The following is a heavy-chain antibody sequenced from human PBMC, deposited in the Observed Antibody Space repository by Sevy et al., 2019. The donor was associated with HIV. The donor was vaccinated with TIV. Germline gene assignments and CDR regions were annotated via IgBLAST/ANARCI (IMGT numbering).Heavy chain of an antibody. J-gene: IGHJ4*02. V-gene: IGHV3-30*18. CDR2: ISYDGRNK. D-gene: IGHD1-1*01. CDR3: AKTKTGTASYFDN. Sequence: GGSLRLSCAASGFIFSHYGMHWVRQAPGKGLEWVAVISYDGRNKFYVDSVKGRFTISRDISRNTLYLQMNSLRTEDTAVYYCAKTKTGTASYFDNWGQGTLVTVSS. CDR1: GFIFSHYG.